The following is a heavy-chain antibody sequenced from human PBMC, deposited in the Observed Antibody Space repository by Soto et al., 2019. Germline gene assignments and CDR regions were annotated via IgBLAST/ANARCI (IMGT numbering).Heavy chain of an antibody. J-gene: IGHJ4*02. CDR1: GFTFSSYA. CDR3: AKRRGACRHFDY. D-gene: IGHD2-21*02. V-gene: IGHV3-23*01. CDR2: VSSGGST. Sequence: DVQLLESGGGLVQPEGSLRLSCAASGFTFSSYAMGWVRQGPGKGLEWVAVVSSGGSTHYADSVRGRFTISRDNSMNPLSLQMNSLTAEDTAVYFCAKRRGACRHFDYWGQGALVTVSS.